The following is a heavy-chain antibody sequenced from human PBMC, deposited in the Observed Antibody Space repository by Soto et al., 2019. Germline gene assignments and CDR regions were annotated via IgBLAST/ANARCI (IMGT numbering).Heavy chain of an antibody. V-gene: IGHV1-3*01. CDR3: SRLSNGTPADY. Sequence: EASVKVSCKASGYTFTSYAMHWVRQAPGQRLEWMGWINAGNGNTKYSQKFQGRVTITRDTSASTAYMELSSLRSEDTAVYYCSRLSNGTPADYWGEGTLVTVSS. J-gene: IGHJ4*02. CDR1: GYTFTSYA. CDR2: INAGNGNT. D-gene: IGHD2-8*01.